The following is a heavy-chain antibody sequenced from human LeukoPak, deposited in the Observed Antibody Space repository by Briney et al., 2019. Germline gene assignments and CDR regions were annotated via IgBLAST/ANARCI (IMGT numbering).Heavy chain of an antibody. CDR1: GFTFSSYS. J-gene: IGHJ4*02. Sequence: GGSLRLSCAASGFTFSSYSMNWVRQAPGKGLEWVSSISSSSSYIYYADSVEGRFTISRDNSKNTLYLQMNSLRAEDTAVYYCAKEEPISGGQGTLVTVSS. CDR2: ISSSSSYI. V-gene: IGHV3-21*04. D-gene: IGHD1-26*01. CDR3: AKEEPIS.